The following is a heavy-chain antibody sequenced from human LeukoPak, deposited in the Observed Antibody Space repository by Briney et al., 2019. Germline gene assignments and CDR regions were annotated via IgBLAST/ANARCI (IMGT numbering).Heavy chain of an antibody. Sequence: SETLSLTCTVSGGSISSGGYYWSRIPQPPGLVLDWSGNIGYSGSTYHNPSLKSPVTISVDTSKNQFSLKLSSVTAADTAVYYCARRRKSSSWYGGMDYWGQGTLVTVSS. D-gene: IGHD6-13*01. V-gene: IGHV4-61*08. CDR1: GGSISSGGYY. J-gene: IGHJ4*02. CDR2: IGYSGST. CDR3: ARRRKSSSWYGGMDY.